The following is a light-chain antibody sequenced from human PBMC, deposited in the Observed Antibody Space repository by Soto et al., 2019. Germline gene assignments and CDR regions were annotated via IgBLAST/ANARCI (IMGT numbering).Light chain of an antibody. CDR1: QTVSNNY. Sequence: EIVLTQSPGTLSLSPGERATLSCRASQTVSNNYLAWYQQKPGQAPRILIYGASSRATGIPDRFSGSGSGTEFTLTISRLEPEDFAVFYCQQYGSSPRTFGQGTRVEIK. V-gene: IGKV3-20*01. CDR3: QQYGSSPRT. J-gene: IGKJ1*01. CDR2: GAS.